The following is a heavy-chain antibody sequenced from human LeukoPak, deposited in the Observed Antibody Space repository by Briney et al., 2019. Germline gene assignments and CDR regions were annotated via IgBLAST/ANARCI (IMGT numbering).Heavy chain of an antibody. Sequence: PSETLSLTCAVYGGSLSGYYWSWIRQPPGKGLEWIGEINHSGSTNYNPSLKSRVTISVDTSKNQFSLKLSSVTAADTAVYYCARLRYFDWLFPRNWFDPWGQGTLVTVSS. CDR2: INHSGST. CDR1: GGSLSGYY. V-gene: IGHV4-34*01. CDR3: ARLRYFDWLFPRNWFDP. D-gene: IGHD3-9*01. J-gene: IGHJ5*02.